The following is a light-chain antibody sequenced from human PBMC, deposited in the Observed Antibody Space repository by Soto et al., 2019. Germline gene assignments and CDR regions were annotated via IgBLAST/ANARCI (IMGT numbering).Light chain of an antibody. CDR2: DAS. J-gene: IGKJ4*01. CDR3: QQRSNWRLT. CDR1: QSVSSY. V-gene: IGKV3-11*01. Sequence: EIVWTQSPATLSLSPGERSTLSCRASQSVSSYLAWYQQKPGQAPRLLIYDASNRATGIPARFSCSGSGTDFTLTISSLEPEDFAVYYCQQRSNWRLTFGGGTKVEIK.